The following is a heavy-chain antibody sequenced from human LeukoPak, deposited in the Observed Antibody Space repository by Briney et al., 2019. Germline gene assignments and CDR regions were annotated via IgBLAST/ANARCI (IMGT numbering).Heavy chain of an antibody. CDR3: AKERGYQLQPLDY. CDR1: GFTFSSYA. V-gene: IGHV3-23*01. CDR2: ISGSGGST. D-gene: IGHD2-2*01. Sequence: GALRLSCAASGFTFSSYAMSWVRQAPGKGLEWVSAISGSGGSTYYADSVKGRFTISRDNSRNTLYLQMNSLRAEDTAVYYCAKERGYQLQPLDYWGQGTLVTVSS. J-gene: IGHJ4*02.